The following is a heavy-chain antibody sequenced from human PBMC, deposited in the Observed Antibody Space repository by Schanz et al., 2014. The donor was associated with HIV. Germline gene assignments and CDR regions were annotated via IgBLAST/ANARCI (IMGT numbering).Heavy chain of an antibody. D-gene: IGHD2-21*02. V-gene: IGHV1-69*06. Sequence: QVQLVQSGAEVKKPGSSVKVFCRASGGTFINYAFSWVRQAPGQGLEWMGGIIPLFGTSNYAQKFQGRVTITADKSTSTVYMDLSSLRSEDTAVYYCARTYTGDWSTGADRGQGTLVTVSS. CDR2: IIPLFGTS. J-gene: IGHJ4*02. CDR3: ARTYTGDWSTGAD. CDR1: GGTFINYA.